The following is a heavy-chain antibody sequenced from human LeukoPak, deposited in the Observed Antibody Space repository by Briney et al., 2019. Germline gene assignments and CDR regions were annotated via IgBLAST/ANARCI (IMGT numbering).Heavy chain of an antibody. Sequence: GGSLRLSCAASGFTFSSYAMSWVRQAPGKGLEWVSAISGSGGSTYYADSVKGRFTISRDNSKNTLYLQMNSLRAEDTAVYYCARDLGPRYDILTGTAPDYYYYGMDVWGQGTTVTVSS. CDR2: ISGSGGST. V-gene: IGHV3-23*01. CDR1: GFTFSSYA. J-gene: IGHJ6*02. D-gene: IGHD3-9*01. CDR3: ARDLGPRYDILTGTAPDYYYYGMDV.